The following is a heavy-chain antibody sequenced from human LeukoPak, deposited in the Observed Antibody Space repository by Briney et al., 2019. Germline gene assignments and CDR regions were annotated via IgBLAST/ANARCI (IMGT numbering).Heavy chain of an antibody. Sequence: GRSLRLSCAASGFTFSSYAMHWVRQAPGKGLEWVAVISYDGSNKYYADSVKGRFTISRDNSKNTLYLQMNSLRAEDTAVYYCARDGNLGYYYGSGSYLCLDYWGQGTLVTVSS. V-gene: IGHV3-30*04. CDR2: ISYDGSNK. D-gene: IGHD3-10*01. J-gene: IGHJ4*02. CDR1: GFTFSSYA. CDR3: ARDGNLGYYYGSGSYLCLDY.